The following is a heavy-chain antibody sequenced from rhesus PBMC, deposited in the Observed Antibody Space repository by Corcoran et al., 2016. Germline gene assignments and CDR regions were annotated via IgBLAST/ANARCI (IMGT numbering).Heavy chain of an antibody. J-gene: IGHJ6*01. V-gene: IGHV7-114*01. Sequence: QVQLVQSGAEVKQPGASVKVSCKASGYTFTSYGMNWVRQAHGQRLEWMGWVNTDHGTPPDAQGFKERVTFSMDTSISTAYLQISSLTAEDTAVYYCAITVTNYGLDSWGQGVVVTVSS. CDR3: AITVTNYGLDS. CDR1: GYTFTSYG. D-gene: IGHD4-23*01. CDR2: VNTDHGTP.